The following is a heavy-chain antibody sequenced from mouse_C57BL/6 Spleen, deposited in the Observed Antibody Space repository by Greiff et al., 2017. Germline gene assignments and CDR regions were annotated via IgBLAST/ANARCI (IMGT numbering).Heavy chain of an antibody. Sequence: QVQLKQPGAELVMPGASVKLSCKASGYTFTSYWMHWVKQRPGQGLEWIGEIDPSDSYTNYNQKFKGKSTLTVDKSSSTAYMQLSSLTSEDSAVYYCALTTVVATGFDYWGQGTTLTVSS. D-gene: IGHD1-1*01. V-gene: IGHV1-69*01. CDR1: GYTFTSYW. J-gene: IGHJ2*01. CDR3: ALTTVVATGFDY. CDR2: IDPSDSYT.